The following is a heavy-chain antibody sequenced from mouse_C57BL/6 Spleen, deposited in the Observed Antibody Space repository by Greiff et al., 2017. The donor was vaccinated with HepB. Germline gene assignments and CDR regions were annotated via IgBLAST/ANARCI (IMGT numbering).Heavy chain of an antibody. J-gene: IGHJ1*03. D-gene: IGHD1-1*01. V-gene: IGHV1-18*01. CDR1: GYTFTDYN. CDR2: INPNNGGT. Sequence: EVQLQQSGPELVKPGASVKIPCKASGYTFTDYNMDWVKQSHGKSLEWIGDINPNNGGTIYNQKFKGKATLTVDKSSSTAYMELRRLTSEDTAVYYCSRGAKAYYYGSRGWYFDVWGTGTPVTVSS. CDR3: SRGAKAYYYGSRGWYFDV.